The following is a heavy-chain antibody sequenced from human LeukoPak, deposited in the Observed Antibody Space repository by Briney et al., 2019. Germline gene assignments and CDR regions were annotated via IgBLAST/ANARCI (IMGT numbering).Heavy chain of an antibody. CDR3: ARVCTTYYDFWGGYYGMDV. CDR2: ISGSGGST. D-gene: IGHD3-3*01. J-gene: IGHJ6*02. CDR1: GFTLSTYA. V-gene: IGHV3-23*01. Sequence: GGSLRLSCAASGFTLSTYAMTWVRQAPGKGLEWVSSISGSGGSTYYADSVKGRFTISRDNAKNSLYLQMNSLRAEDTAVYYCARVCTTYYDFWGGYYGMDVWGQGTTVTVSS.